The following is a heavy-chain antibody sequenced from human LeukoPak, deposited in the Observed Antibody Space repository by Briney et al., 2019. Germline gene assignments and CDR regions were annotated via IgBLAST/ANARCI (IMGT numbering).Heavy chain of an antibody. D-gene: IGHD3-16*01. Sequence: SEPLSLTCAVSGYSITRGFSWGWIRQPPGKGLEWIAAISYDGSTDYKSTLQSRLTISRDTSKNEFSLRLTSVTATDTAVYYCVREGAVPGIDPWGQGTLVTVSS. J-gene: IGHJ5*02. CDR1: GYSITRGFS. V-gene: IGHV4-38-2*02. CDR2: ISYDGST. CDR3: VREGAVPGIDP.